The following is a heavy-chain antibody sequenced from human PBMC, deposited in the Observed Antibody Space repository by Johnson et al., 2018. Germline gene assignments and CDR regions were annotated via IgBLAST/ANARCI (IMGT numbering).Heavy chain of an antibody. Sequence: QVQLVQSGAEVKKPGASVKVSCKASGYTFTSYAMHWVRQAPGQRLEWMGWINAGNGNTKYSQKFQGRVTITRDTAASTAYMELGSLRSEDTAMYSGAREVRRDGVGAFDVRGQGTRVTNSS. J-gene: IGHJ3*01. V-gene: IGHV1-3*01. CDR3: AREVRRDGVGAFDV. CDR2: INAGNGNT. CDR1: GYTFTSYA. D-gene: IGHD5-24*01.